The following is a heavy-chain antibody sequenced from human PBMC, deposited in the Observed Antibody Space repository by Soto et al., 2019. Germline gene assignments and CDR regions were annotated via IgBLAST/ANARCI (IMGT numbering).Heavy chain of an antibody. J-gene: IGHJ3*02. CDR3: TTRTRGSGYYDDAFDI. D-gene: IGHD3-22*01. CDR2: IKSKTDGGTT. CDR1: GFTFSNAW. V-gene: IGHV3-15*07. Sequence: EVQLVESGGGLVKPGGSLRLSCAASGFTFSNAWMNWVRQAPGKGLEWVGRIKSKTDGGTTDYAAPVKGRFTISRDDSKNTLYLQMSSLKTEDTAVYYCTTRTRGSGYYDDAFDIWGQGTMVTVSS.